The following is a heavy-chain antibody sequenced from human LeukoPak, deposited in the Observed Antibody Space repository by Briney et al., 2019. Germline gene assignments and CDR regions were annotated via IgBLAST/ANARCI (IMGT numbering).Heavy chain of an antibody. CDR1: GFTFSSYS. V-gene: IGHV3-21*01. J-gene: IGHJ4*02. D-gene: IGHD3-22*01. CDR2: ISSSSSYI. CDR3: ARATMIASNVAY. Sequence: GGSLRLSCAASGFTFSSYSMNWVRQAPGKGLEWVSSISSSSSYIYYADSVKGRFTISRDNAKNSLYLQMNSLRAEDTAVYYCARATMIASNVAYWGQGTLVTVSS.